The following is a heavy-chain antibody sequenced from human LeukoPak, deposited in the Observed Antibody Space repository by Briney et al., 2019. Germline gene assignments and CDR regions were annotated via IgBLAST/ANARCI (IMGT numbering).Heavy chain of an antibody. J-gene: IGHJ4*02. Sequence: GGSLRLSCAASGFTFSSYGMHWVRQAPGKGLEWVAVISYDGSKKYYADSVKGRFTISRDNFKNTLDLQMNSLRAEDTAVYFCARGNTGVIDYWGQGTLVTVSS. D-gene: IGHD5-18*01. CDR1: GFTFSSYG. V-gene: IGHV3-30*03. CDR3: ARGNTGVIDY. CDR2: ISYDGSKK.